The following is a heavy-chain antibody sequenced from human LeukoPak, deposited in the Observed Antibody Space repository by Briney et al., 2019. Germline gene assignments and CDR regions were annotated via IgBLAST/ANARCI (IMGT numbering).Heavy chain of an antibody. CDR1: GFTFSTYG. V-gene: IGHV3-30*02. CDR2: IHHDGSHI. Sequence: PGGSLRLSCAASGFTFSTYGMHWVRQAQGKGLEGVTYIHHDGSHIHYADSVKGRFTISRDNSKSTLYLQMNSLRTEDTAVYYCAREMGDYQLLKNFDYWGQGTLVTVSS. D-gene: IGHD2-2*01. J-gene: IGHJ4*02. CDR3: AREMGDYQLLKNFDY.